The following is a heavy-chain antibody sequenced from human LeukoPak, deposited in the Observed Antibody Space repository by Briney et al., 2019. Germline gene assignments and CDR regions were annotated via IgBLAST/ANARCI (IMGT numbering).Heavy chain of an antibody. J-gene: IGHJ4*02. CDR1: GDSVSSNSAA. V-gene: IGHV6-1*01. D-gene: IGHD2-2*02. CDR2: TYYRSKWYN. CDR3: ARGQYQPLLYPVLDTPRTYYFDY. Sequence: SQSLSLTCAISGDSVSSNSAAWNWIRQSPSRGLEWLGRTYYRSKWYNDYAVSVKSRITINPDTSKNQFSLQLNSVTAADTAVYYCARGQYQPLLYPVLDTPRTYYFDYWGQGTLVTVSS.